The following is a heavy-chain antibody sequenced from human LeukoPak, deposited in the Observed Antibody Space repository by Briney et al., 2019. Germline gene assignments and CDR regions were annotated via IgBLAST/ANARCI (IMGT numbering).Heavy chain of an antibody. CDR1: GFILGNYW. J-gene: IGHJ5*02. CDR2: IKPDGSER. V-gene: IGHV3-7*01. Sequence: GGSLRLSCAASGFILGNYWMNWVRQTPGKGLEWVATIKPDGSERFYVDSVKGRFIISRDNVKNSLCLELSSVRAEDTGVYFCVAGRGDLWGQGTLVTVSS. CDR3: VAGRGDL. D-gene: IGHD1-26*01.